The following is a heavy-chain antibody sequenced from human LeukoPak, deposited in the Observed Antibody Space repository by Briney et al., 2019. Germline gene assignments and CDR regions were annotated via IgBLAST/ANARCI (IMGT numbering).Heavy chain of an antibody. Sequence: PGGSLRLSCAASGFTFSGYDMSWIRQAPGKGLEWVSTVSARGDSASCADSVKGRFTVSRDNSKNTVYLQMNSLRADDTAVYYCAASPIYNGRGCYRFHYWGQGTLVTVSS. V-gene: IGHV3-23*01. CDR3: AASPIYNGRGCYRFHY. J-gene: IGHJ4*02. CDR1: GFTFSGYD. D-gene: IGHD3-22*01. CDR2: VSARGDSA.